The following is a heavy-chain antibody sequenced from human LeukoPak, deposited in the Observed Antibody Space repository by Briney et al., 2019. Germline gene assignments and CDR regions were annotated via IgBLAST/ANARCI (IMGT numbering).Heavy chain of an antibody. Sequence: GGSLRLSCATSGFTFSSNWMSWVRHVPGRGLDWVANIKPDGSAEYYAASVKGRFTISRDSAKNSLYLQMNSLRVEDTAVYYCARDHNYGSDYWGQGTLVTVSS. CDR3: ARDHNYGSDY. V-gene: IGHV3-7*03. D-gene: IGHD5-18*01. CDR1: GFTFSSNW. CDR2: IKPDGSAE. J-gene: IGHJ4*02.